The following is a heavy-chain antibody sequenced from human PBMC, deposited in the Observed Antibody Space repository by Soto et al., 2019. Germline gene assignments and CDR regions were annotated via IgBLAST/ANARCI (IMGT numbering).Heavy chain of an antibody. Sequence: EVQLVQSGAEVKKPGESLRISCKGSGYTFTNYWITWVRQMPGKGLEWVGRIDPVDSYTHYNPSLQGHVTISADRSISTAYLQWSGLRASDTAIYYCARHDTYSSSPLDSWGQGTLVTVSS. V-gene: IGHV5-10-1*03. CDR2: IDPVDSYT. CDR3: ARHDTYSSSPLDS. D-gene: IGHD2-15*01. CDR1: GYTFTNYW. J-gene: IGHJ4*02.